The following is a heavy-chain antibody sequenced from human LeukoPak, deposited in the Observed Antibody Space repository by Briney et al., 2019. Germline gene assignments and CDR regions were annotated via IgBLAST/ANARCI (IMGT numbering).Heavy chain of an antibody. V-gene: IGHV4-61*05. CDR1: GGSIRSSSYY. CDR3: ARVTGATPNFDY. CDR2: IYYSGST. Sequence: TSETLSLTCTVSGGSIRSSSYYWGWIRQPPGKGLEWIGYIYYSGSTNYNPSLKSRVTISVDTSKNQFSLKLSSVTAADTAVYYCARVTGATPNFDYWGQGTLVTVSS. D-gene: IGHD1-26*01. J-gene: IGHJ4*02.